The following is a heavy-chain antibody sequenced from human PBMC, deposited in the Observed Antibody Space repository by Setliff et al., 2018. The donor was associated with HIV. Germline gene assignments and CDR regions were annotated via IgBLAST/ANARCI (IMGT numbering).Heavy chain of an antibody. J-gene: IGHJ5*02. D-gene: IGHD6-13*01. CDR1: GYTFTSYP. CDR3: ARDYSSLLTVVWFDP. CDR2: INTNTAKP. Sequence: VKVSCKASGYTFTSYPMNWVRQAPGQGLEWMGWINTNTAKPTYAQGFTGRFVFSLDTSVSTAYLQISSLKPDDTAVYYCARDYSSLLTVVWFDPWGQGTLVTVSS. V-gene: IGHV7-4-1*02.